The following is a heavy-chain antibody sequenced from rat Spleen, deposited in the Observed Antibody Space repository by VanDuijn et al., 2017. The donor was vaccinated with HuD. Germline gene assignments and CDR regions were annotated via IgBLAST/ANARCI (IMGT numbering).Heavy chain of an antibody. CDR3: ARQRATEGIGYWNFDL. CDR2: VGSGGGA. V-gene: IGHV2-64*01. J-gene: IGHJ1*01. Sequence: QVQLKETGPDLVQLTQTLSITSTVSGFSLATYNIHRVRQPPGKGLEWMGTVGSGGGADYNSACKPRLSINRDTSKSQVFLKMNSLQTDDTAKYFCARQRATEGIGYWNFDLWGPGTMVTVSS. D-gene: IGHD1-11*01. CDR1: GFSLATYN.